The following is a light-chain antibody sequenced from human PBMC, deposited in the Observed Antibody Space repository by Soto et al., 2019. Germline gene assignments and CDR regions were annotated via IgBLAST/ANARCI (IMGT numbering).Light chain of an antibody. J-gene: IGKJ4*01. Sequence: IVRAQSPATLSVSPGERPTLSCSAGRSVNIDLAWYQQKPGQPPRLLLYGTSTSAAGVPARFSGSGTGTEFTLPISSLQSEDFAVYYCQQYYDWPPLTFGGGTKVDIK. V-gene: IGKV3-15*01. CDR3: QQYYDWPPLT. CDR2: GTS. CDR1: RSVNID.